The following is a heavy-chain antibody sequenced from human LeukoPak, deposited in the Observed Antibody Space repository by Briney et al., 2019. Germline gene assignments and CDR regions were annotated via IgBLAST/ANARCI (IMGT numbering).Heavy chain of an antibody. CDR1: GGSFSGYY. D-gene: IGHD4-17*01. J-gene: IGHJ4*02. CDR3: AITNINTVTIDY. Sequence: SETLSPTCAVYGGSFSGYYWSWIRQPPGKGLEWIGEINHSGSTNYNPSLKSRVTISVDTSKNQFSLKLSSVTAADTAVYYCAITNINTVTIDYWGQGTLVTVSS. V-gene: IGHV4-34*01. CDR2: INHSGST.